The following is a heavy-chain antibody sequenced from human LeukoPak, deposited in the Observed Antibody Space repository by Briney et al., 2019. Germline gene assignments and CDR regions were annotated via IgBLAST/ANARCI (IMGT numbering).Heavy chain of an antibody. V-gene: IGHV3-7*03. CDR2: IKEDGSRR. D-gene: IGHD5-12*01. J-gene: IGHJ4*02. Sequence: GGSLRLSCAASGFSLSGYWMSWVRQAPGKGPEWVANIKEDGSRRYYSESVRGRFTISRDNSENSLYLQMNSLRAEDTAVYYCAKETSGYALFDYWGQGTLVTVSS. CDR3: AKETSGYALFDY. CDR1: GFSLSGYW.